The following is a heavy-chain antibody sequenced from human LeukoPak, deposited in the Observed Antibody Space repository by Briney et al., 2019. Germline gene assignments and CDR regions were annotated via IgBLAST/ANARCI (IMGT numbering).Heavy chain of an antibody. CDR3: ARDGTGFSSGMGV. D-gene: IGHD7-27*01. J-gene: IGHJ6*02. Sequence: PGGSLRLSCAASGFTFNSYSMNWVRQAPGKGLEWVSSISSSSSSIYYADSVKGRFTISRDNARNSLYLQMNSLRAEDTAVYYCARDGTGFSSGMGVWGQGTTVTVSS. CDR2: ISSSSSSI. V-gene: IGHV3-21*01. CDR1: GFTFNSYS.